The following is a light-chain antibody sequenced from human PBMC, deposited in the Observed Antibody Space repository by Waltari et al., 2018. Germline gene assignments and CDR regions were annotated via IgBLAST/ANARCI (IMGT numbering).Light chain of an antibody. CDR1: QSISKY. J-gene: IGKJ1*01. CDR3: QHYESLPVT. Sequence: EIVLTQSPGTLSLSPGERATLPCRASQSISKYLAWYQQKPGKAPRLLIYHASSRAAGIPDRFSGSGSGTDFSLSISRLEPEDFAVYYCQHYESLPVTFGQGTKVEIK. CDR2: HAS. V-gene: IGKV3-20*01.